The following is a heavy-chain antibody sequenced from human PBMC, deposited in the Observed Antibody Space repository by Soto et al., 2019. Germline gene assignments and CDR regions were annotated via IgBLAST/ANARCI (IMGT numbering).Heavy chain of an antibody. CDR1: GFTFSSYA. D-gene: IGHD6-25*01. J-gene: IGHJ4*02. Sequence: EVQLLESGGGLVQPGRSLRLSCAASGFTFSSYAMSWVRQAPGKGLEWVSAISGSGGTTYYADSVKGRFTISRDNSKNTLFLQMNSLRAEDMAVYYCAKFFVETGGSSGWPWSFHYWGQGTLVTVSS. V-gene: IGHV3-23*01. CDR2: ISGSGGTT. CDR3: AKFFVETGGSSGWPWSFHY.